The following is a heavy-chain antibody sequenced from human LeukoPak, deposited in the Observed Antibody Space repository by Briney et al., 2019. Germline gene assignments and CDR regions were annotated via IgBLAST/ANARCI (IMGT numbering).Heavy chain of an antibody. D-gene: IGHD3-22*01. CDR3: AKDGWYYDSSGLGAFDV. CDR2: ISSSGGST. V-gene: IGHV3-23*01. J-gene: IGHJ3*01. Sequence: GSLRLSCTASGFTSGFSFSTYAMSWVRQAPGKGLEWVSTISSSGGSTYYADSVKGRSTISRDNSKSTLYLQMDTLRADDTAVYYCAKDGWYYDSSGLGAFDVWGQGTMVTVSS. CDR1: GFSFSTYA.